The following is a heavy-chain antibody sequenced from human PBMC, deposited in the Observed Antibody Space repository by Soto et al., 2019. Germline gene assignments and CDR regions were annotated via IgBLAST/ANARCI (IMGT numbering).Heavy chain of an antibody. Sequence: ASETLSLTCTVSGGSISSYYWSWIRQPPGKGLEWIGYIYYSGSTNYNPSLKSRVTISVDTSKNQFSLKLSSVTAADTAVYYCARGGSGSYIYYYYGMDVWGQGXTVTVYS. D-gene: IGHD3-10*01. V-gene: IGHV4-59*01. J-gene: IGHJ6*02. CDR3: ARGGSGSYIYYYYGMDV. CDR2: IYYSGST. CDR1: GGSISSYY.